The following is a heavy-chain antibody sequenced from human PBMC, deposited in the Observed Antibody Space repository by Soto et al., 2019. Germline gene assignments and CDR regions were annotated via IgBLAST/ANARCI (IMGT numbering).Heavy chain of an antibody. D-gene: IGHD4-17*01. J-gene: IGHJ4*02. CDR1: GGSISSYY. Sequence: PSETLSLTCTVSGGSISSYYWSWIRQPPGKGLEWIGYIYYSGSTNYNPSLKSRVTISVDTSKNQFSLKLSSVTAADTAVYYCARAERDYGLDYWGQGTLVTVSS. V-gene: IGHV4-59*01. CDR2: IYYSGST. CDR3: ARAERDYGLDY.